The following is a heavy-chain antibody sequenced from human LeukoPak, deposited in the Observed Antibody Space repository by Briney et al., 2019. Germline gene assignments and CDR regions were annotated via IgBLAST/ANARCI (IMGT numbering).Heavy chain of an antibody. Sequence: ASVKVSCKASGYTFTSYAMNWVRQAPGQGLEWMGGIIPIFGTANYAQKFQGRVTIAADESTSTAYMELSSLRSEDTAVYYCARAGLGYSSSWYLGRDWGQGTLVTVSS. V-gene: IGHV1-69*13. CDR1: GYTFTSYA. CDR2: IIPIFGTA. D-gene: IGHD6-13*01. J-gene: IGHJ4*02. CDR3: ARAGLGYSSSWYLGRD.